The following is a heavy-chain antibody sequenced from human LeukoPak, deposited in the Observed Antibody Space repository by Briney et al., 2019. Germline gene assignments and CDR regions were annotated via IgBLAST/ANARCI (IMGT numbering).Heavy chain of an antibody. V-gene: IGHV3-30*19. CDR3: ARASYSSGWYVSVSYYYGMDV. CDR1: GFTFSSYG. CDR2: ISYDGSNK. D-gene: IGHD6-19*01. J-gene: IGHJ6*02. Sequence: GGSLRLSCAASGFTFSSYGMHWVRQAPGKGLEWVAVISYDGSNKYYADSVKGRFTISRDNSKNTLYLQMNSLRAEDTAVYYCARASYSSGWYVSVSYYYGMDVWGQGTTVTVSS.